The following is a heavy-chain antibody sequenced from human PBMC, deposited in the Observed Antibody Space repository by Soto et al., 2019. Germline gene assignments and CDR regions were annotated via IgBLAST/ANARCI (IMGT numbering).Heavy chain of an antibody. CDR2: ISAYNGNT. CDR3: ARDFWSRYCSSTSCYPTQVDY. CDR1: GYTFTSYG. Sequence: ASVKVSCKASGYTFTSYGISWVRQAPGQGLEWMGWISAYNGNTNYAQKLQGRVTMTTDTSTSTAYMELRSLRSDDTAVYYCARDFWSRYCSSTSCYPTQVDYWGQGTLVTVSS. D-gene: IGHD2-2*01. J-gene: IGHJ4*02. V-gene: IGHV1-18*01.